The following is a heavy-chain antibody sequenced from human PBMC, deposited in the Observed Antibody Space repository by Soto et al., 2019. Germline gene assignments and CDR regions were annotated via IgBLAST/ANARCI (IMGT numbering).Heavy chain of an antibody. J-gene: IGHJ6*02. CDR3: AKDLQSYGDYDYYRYGMYV. CDR1: GFTFSTYG. D-gene: IGHD4-17*01. V-gene: IGHV3-30*18. Sequence: QVQLVESGGGEVQPGRSLTISCAASGFTFSTYGMHWVRQTPGKGLEWVAVISYDGTNKFYSDSVKGRFTISRDNFKNTLTLQMTSLRAYDTAVYSCAKDLQSYGDYDYYRYGMYVWCLGTRVTVSS. CDR2: ISYDGTNK.